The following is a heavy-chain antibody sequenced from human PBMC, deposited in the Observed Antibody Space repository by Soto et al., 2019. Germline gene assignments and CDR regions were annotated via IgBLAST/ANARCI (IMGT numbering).Heavy chain of an antibody. CDR1: GFTFSGYA. D-gene: IGHD3-22*01. CDR3: ATTNSSGYYFFLLDY. J-gene: IGHJ4*02. CDR2: ISGSGGST. Sequence: GGSLRLSCAASGFTFSGYAMSWVRQAPGKGLEWVSAISGSGGSTYYADSVKGRFTISRDNSKNTLYLQMNSLRAEDTAVYYCATTNSSGYYFFLLDYWGQGTLLAVYS. V-gene: IGHV3-23*01.